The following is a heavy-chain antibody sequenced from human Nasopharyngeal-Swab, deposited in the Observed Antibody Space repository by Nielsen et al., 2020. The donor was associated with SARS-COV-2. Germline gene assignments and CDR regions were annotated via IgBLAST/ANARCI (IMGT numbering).Heavy chain of an antibody. CDR1: GFTFSSYW. V-gene: IGHV3-7*01. Sequence: LSLTCAASGFTFSSYWMSWVRQAPGKGLEWVANIKQDGSEKYYVDSVKGRFTISRDNAKNSLYLQMNSLRAEDTAVYYCARELRGRTDFDYWGQGTLVTVSS. CDR2: IKQDGSEK. J-gene: IGHJ4*02. D-gene: IGHD3/OR15-3a*01. CDR3: ARELRGRTDFDY.